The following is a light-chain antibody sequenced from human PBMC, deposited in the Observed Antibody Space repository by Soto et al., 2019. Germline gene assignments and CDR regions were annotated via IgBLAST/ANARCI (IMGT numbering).Light chain of an antibody. J-gene: IGLJ1*01. CDR1: SSDVGGYDY. CDR2: DVS. Sequence: QSALTQPASVSGPPGQSITISCTGTSSDVGGYDYVSWYQQHPGKAPKLMLYDVSHRPSGLSNRFSGSKSGNSASLTISGLQADDEAYYFCTSDAGISTLYVFGTGTKLTVL. V-gene: IGLV2-14*01. CDR3: TSDAGISTLYV.